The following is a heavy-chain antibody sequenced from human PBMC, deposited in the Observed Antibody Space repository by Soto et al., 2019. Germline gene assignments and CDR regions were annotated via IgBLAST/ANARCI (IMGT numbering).Heavy chain of an antibody. V-gene: IGHV1-46*03. CDR3: AREGDYAARYYYYMEV. CDR2: INPSGGST. Sequence: ASVKVSCKASGYTFTSYYMHWVRQAPGQGLEWMGIINPSGGSTSYAQKFQGRVTMTRDTSTSTVYMELSSLRSEDTAVYYCAREGDYAARYYYYMEVWGKGTRVTVSS. D-gene: IGHD4-17*01. J-gene: IGHJ6*03. CDR1: GYTFTSYY.